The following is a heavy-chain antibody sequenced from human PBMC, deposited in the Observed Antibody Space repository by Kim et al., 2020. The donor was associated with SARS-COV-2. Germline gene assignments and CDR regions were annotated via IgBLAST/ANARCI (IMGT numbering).Heavy chain of an antibody. D-gene: IGHD2-2*01. Sequence: YYPTLKSRVTLSLDTSKNQFPLKLSSVTAADTAVYYCARPPPSRYQPMDVWGQGTTVTVSS. V-gene: IGHV4-61*07. J-gene: IGHJ6*02. CDR3: ARPPPSRYQPMDV.